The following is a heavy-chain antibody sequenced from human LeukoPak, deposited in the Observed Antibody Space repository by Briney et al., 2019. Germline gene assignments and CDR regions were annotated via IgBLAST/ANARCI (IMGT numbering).Heavy chain of an antibody. Sequence: SVKVSCKASGGTFSSYAISWVRQAPGQGLEWMGRIIPILGIANYAQKFQGRVTITADKSTSTAYMELSSLRSEDTAVYYCAREGAKNWNFFYWGQGTLVTVSS. CDR3: AREGAKNWNFFY. CDR2: IIPILGIA. J-gene: IGHJ4*02. D-gene: IGHD1-1*01. CDR1: GGTFSSYA. V-gene: IGHV1-69*04.